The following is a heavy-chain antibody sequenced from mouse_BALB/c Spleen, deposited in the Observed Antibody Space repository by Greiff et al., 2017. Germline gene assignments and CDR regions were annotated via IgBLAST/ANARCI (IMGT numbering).Heavy chain of an antibody. CDR2: ISYSGST. CDR1: GYSITSDYA. V-gene: IGHV3-2*02. J-gene: IGHJ4*01. Sequence: EVQRVESGPGLVKPSQSLSLTCTVTGYSITSDYAWNWIRQFPGNKLEWMGYISYSGSTSYNPSLKSRISITRDTSKNQFFLQLNSVTTEDTATYYCARSGAYYRYDAMDYWGQGTSVTVSS. CDR3: ARSGAYYRYDAMDY. D-gene: IGHD2-14*01.